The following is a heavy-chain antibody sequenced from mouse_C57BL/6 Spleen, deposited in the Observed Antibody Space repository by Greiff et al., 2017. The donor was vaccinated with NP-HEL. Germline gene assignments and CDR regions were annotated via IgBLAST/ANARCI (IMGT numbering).Heavy chain of an antibody. CDR3: ATSGTPGYFDV. J-gene: IGHJ1*03. V-gene: IGHV5-17*01. D-gene: IGHD4-1*01. CDR1: GFTFSDYG. Sequence: EVHLVESGGGLVKPGGSLKLSCAASGFTFSDYGMHWVRQAPEKGLEWVAYISSGSSTIYYADTVKGRFTISRDNAKNTLFLQMTSLRSEDTAMYYCATSGTPGYFDVWGTGTTVTVSS. CDR2: ISSGSSTI.